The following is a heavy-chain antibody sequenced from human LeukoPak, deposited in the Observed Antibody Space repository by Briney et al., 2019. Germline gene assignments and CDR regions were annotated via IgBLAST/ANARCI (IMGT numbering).Heavy chain of an antibody. CDR3: ARVRANWYEDY. CDR2: ITTTFYT. J-gene: IGHJ4*02. Sequence: GGSLRLSCAASGFTFCSYSFNWVRQVPGKGLEWVSSITTTFYTYYTDSVKGRFTISRDNAKNSLYLQMISLRAEDTAVYYCARVRANWYEDYWDQGTLVTVSS. V-gene: IGHV3-21*01. D-gene: IGHD6-13*01. CDR1: GFTFCSYS.